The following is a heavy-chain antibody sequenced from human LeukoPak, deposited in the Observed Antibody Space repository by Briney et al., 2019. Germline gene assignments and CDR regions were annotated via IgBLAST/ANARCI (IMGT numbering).Heavy chain of an antibody. V-gene: IGHV3-7*01. J-gene: IGHJ4*02. CDR3: ARDEGVPATWRFDY. D-gene: IGHD3-10*01. CDR1: GFSFNSDW. CDR2: IKHDESEK. Sequence: GGSLRLSCAASGFSFNSDWMDWVRQAPGKGLEWVANIKHDESEKNYLDSVKGRFTISRDNAKNSLYLQMKSLRADDTGIYYCARDEGVPATWRFDYWGQGTLVTVSS.